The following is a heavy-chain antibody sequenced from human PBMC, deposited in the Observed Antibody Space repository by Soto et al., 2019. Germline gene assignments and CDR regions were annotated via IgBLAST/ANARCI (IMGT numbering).Heavy chain of an antibody. CDR3: ASGFSGLDVSSSGPVDY. V-gene: IGHV4-34*01. D-gene: IGHD6-6*01. CDR1: GGSFSDYF. Sequence: LSLTCAVYGGSFSDYFWTWIRQPPGKGLEWIGEINHSGSTNFNPSLKSRVAISADTSKNRFSLQLFFVAAADTAVYYCASGFSGLDVSSSGPVDYWGQGTLVTVSS. J-gene: IGHJ4*02. CDR2: INHSGST.